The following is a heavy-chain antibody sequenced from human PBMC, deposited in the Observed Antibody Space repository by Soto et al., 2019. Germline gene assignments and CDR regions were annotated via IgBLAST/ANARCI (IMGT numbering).Heavy chain of an antibody. D-gene: IGHD6-25*01. CDR3: TTRTQGRGGLFDF. CDR2: INTDGSII. Sequence: GGSLRLSCAAAGFTLSSSWMHWVRQVPGKGLVWVTRINTDGSIINYAASVKGRFTITRDNAKNTLYLQMNSLRADDTAVYYCTTRTQGRGGLFDFWGQGTLVTVSS. J-gene: IGHJ4*02. CDR1: GFTLSSSW. V-gene: IGHV3-74*01.